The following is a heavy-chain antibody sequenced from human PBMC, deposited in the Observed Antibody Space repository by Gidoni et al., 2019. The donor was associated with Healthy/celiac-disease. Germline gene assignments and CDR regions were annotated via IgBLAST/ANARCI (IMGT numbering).Heavy chain of an antibody. CDR3: ASIAAAGPEVI. V-gene: IGHV3-23*01. J-gene: IGHJ3*02. Sequence: EVQLLESGGGLLQPGGSLSLSCAASGFTFSSYAMSLVRQAPGKGLEWVSAISGGGGSTYYADAVKGRFTISIDNSKNTLYLQMNSLRAEDTAVYYCASIAAAGPEVIWGQGTMVTVSS. D-gene: IGHD6-13*01. CDR1: GFTFSSYA. CDR2: ISGGGGST.